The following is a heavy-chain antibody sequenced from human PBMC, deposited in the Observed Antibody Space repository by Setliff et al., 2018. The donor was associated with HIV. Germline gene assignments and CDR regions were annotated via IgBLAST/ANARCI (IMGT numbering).Heavy chain of an antibody. D-gene: IGHD3-22*01. CDR3: ARRPSPYYYYDSSGYSGGNVDY. CDR1: GGSITTSTFY. CDR2: IYYSGST. J-gene: IGHJ4*02. V-gene: IGHV4-39*01. Sequence: SETLSLTCTVSGGSITTSTFYWGWIRQPPGKGLEWIGDIYYSGSTHYNPSLKSRVTISVDTSKNQFSLKLRSVTAADTAVYYCARRPSPYYYYDSSGYSGGNVDYWGRGTLVTVSS.